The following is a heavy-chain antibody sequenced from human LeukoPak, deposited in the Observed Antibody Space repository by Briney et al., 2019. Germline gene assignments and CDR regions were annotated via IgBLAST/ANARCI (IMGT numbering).Heavy chain of an antibody. CDR3: ARGKAAAGQDWFDP. J-gene: IGHJ5*02. V-gene: IGHV4-59*08. D-gene: IGHD6-13*01. CDR1: GGSISSYY. CDR2: IYYSGST. Sequence: SETLSLTCTVSGGSISSYYWSWIRQPPGKGLEWIGYIYYSGSTNYNPSLKGRVTISVDTSRKHFSLKLRPVTAADTAVYYCARGKAAAGQDWFDPWGQGTLVTVSS.